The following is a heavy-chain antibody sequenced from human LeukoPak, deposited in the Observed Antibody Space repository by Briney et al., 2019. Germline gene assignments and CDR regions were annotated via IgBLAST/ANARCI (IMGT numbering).Heavy chain of an antibody. J-gene: IGHJ6*03. Sequence: PSETLSLTCTVSGGSISSYYWSWIRQPPGKGLEWIGYIYYSGSTNYNPSLKSRVTISVDTSKNQFSLKLSSVTAADTAVYYCGGYNRRAGTNYYYYYMDVWGKGTTVTVSS. CDR1: GGSISSYY. CDR3: GGYNRRAGTNYYYYYMDV. CDR2: IYYSGST. D-gene: IGHD1-14*01. V-gene: IGHV4-59*01.